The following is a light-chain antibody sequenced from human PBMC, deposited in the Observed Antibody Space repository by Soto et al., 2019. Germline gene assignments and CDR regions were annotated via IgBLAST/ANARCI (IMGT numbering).Light chain of an antibody. Sequence: EIVITHSSATLSVSAVERAALSCRASQSVSIKLAWYQQKPGQAPRLLIYDTSTRATGIPARFSGSGSGTEFTLTISSLQSEDFAVYYCQQYNNWPPITFGQGTRLEIK. CDR3: QQYNNWPPIT. V-gene: IGKV3-15*01. J-gene: IGKJ5*01. CDR2: DTS. CDR1: QSVSIK.